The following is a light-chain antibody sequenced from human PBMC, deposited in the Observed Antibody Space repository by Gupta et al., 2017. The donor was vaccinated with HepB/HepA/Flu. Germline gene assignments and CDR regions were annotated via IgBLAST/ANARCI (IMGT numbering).Light chain of an antibody. V-gene: IGLV4-60*03. CDR1: SGYSHYG. CDR2: VESSGRY. Sequence: QLMVTQSSSASASLGSSVKLTCTLSSGYSHYGIGWHQQQPGKAPRFLMKVESSGRYNKGSVIPDRFSGSSSGAARYLTISNLQSEDEADYYCETWDSNIRVFGGGTKLTVL. J-gene: IGLJ2*01. CDR3: ETWDSNIRV.